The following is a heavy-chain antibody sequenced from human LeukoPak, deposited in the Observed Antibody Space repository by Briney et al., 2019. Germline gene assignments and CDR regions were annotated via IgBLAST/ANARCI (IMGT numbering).Heavy chain of an antibody. V-gene: IGHV4-59*12. CDR1: GGSISGYY. CDR3: ARDYGDYGLDY. D-gene: IGHD4-17*01. J-gene: IGHJ4*02. Sequence: PSETLSLTCTVSGGSISGYYWSWIRQPPGTGLEWLGYIYYSGSTNYNPSLKSRVTMSVDTSKSQFSLKLCSVTAADTAVYYCARDYGDYGLDYWGQGTLVTVSS. CDR2: IYYSGST.